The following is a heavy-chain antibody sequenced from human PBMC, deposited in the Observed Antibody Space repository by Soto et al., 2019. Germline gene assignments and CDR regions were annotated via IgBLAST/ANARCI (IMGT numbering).Heavy chain of an antibody. J-gene: IGHJ3*02. V-gene: IGHV5-51*01. CDR2: IYPGDSDT. CDR1: GYSFTSYW. D-gene: IGHD6-13*01. Sequence: PGESLKISCKGSGYSFTSYWISWVRQMPGKGLEWMGIIYPGDSDTRYSPSFQGQVTISADKSISTAYLQWSSLKASDTAMYYCARPNVPGIAAAGTIGAFDIWGQGTMVTVSS. CDR3: ARPNVPGIAAAGTIGAFDI.